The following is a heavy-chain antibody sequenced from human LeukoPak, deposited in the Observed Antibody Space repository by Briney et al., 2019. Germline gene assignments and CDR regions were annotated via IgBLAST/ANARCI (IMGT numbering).Heavy chain of an antibody. Sequence: GGSLRLSCAASGFTFNTAWLSWFRQAPGKGRERVGRIKSKSDGGTAEYTAPVRGRFIISRDDSRNTIYLQMNSLRTEDTAVYYCTTGSIFGVVTYAEAYWGQGTLVTVSS. V-gene: IGHV3-15*01. J-gene: IGHJ4*02. CDR3: TTGSIFGVVTYAEAY. CDR2: IKSKSDGGTA. CDR1: GFTFNTAW. D-gene: IGHD3-3*01.